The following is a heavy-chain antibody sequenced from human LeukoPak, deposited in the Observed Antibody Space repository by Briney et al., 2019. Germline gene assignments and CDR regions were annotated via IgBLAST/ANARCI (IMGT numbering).Heavy chain of an antibody. CDR1: GFTFSSYG. CDR3: AKDPYREH. D-gene: IGHD1-14*01. J-gene: IGHJ1*01. V-gene: IGHV3-30*18. Sequence: GGSLRLSCAASGFTFSSYGMHWVRQAPGKGLEWVAVISYDGSNKYYADSVKGRFTISRDNSKNTLYPQMNSLRAEDTAVYYCAKDPYREHWGQGTLVTVSS. CDR2: ISYDGSNK.